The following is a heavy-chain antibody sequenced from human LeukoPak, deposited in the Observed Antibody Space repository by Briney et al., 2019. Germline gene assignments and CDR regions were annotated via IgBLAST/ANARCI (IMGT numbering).Heavy chain of an antibody. Sequence: GGSLRLSCAASGFTFDDYAMHRVRQAPGKGLEWVSLIRWDGGIIYYADSVKGRFTVPSDHAKNSLYLQMNSQRAEDTAVYCCARDKYSGDSYLGYWGQGTLVTVSS. V-gene: IGHV3-43D*03. CDR3: ARDKYSGDSYLGY. CDR1: GFTFDDYA. CDR2: IRWDGGII. J-gene: IGHJ4*02. D-gene: IGHD4-17*01.